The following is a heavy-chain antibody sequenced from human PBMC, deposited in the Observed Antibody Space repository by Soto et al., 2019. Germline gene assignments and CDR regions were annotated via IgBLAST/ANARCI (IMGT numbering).Heavy chain of an antibody. CDR3: ARDQLLSIYYYYGMDV. J-gene: IGHJ6*02. CDR1: GFTFSSYG. V-gene: IGHV3-30*03. CDR2: ISYDGSNK. Sequence: GGSLRLSCAASGFTFSSYGMHWVRQAPGKGLEWVAVISYDGSNKYYADSVKGRFTISRDNSKNTLYLQMNSLRAEDTAVYYCARDQLLSIYYYYGMDVWGQGTTVTVSS. D-gene: IGHD2-2*01.